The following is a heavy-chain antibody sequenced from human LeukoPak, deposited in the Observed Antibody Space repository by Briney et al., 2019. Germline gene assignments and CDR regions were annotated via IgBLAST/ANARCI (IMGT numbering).Heavy chain of an antibody. Sequence: SETLSLTCTVSGGSISSYYWSWIRQPAGKGLVWIGRIYTGGSTNYNPSLKSRVTMSVDTSKNQFSPKLSSVTAADTAVYYCARGGNFDWLLPFDYWGQGTLVTVSS. CDR1: GGSISSYY. D-gene: IGHD3-9*01. V-gene: IGHV4-4*07. J-gene: IGHJ4*02. CDR3: ARGGNFDWLLPFDY. CDR2: IYTGGST.